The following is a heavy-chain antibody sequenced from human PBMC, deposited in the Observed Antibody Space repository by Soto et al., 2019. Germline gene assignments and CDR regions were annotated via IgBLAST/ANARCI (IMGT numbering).Heavy chain of an antibody. CDR2: INSGGST. D-gene: IGHD1-7*01. V-gene: IGHV3-23*01. CDR1: GCTFSSYA. CDR3: AKDQGYNWNYRWFDP. Sequence: EVQLLESGGGLVQPGGTLRLSCAASGCTFSSYAMSWVHQAQGKEVEWVSTINSGGSTYYADSVKGRFTISRDNSKNTLYLQMNSLRVEDTAVYYCAKDQGYNWNYRWFDPWGQGTLVTVSS. J-gene: IGHJ5*02.